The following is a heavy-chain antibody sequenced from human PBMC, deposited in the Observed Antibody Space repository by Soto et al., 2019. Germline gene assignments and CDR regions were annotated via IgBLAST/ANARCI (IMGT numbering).Heavy chain of an antibody. D-gene: IGHD3-22*01. J-gene: IGHJ4*02. CDR1: GFTFSYYA. CDR3: ARGCGMYDISSCPVDS. Sequence: QVQLVESGGGVVQPGMSLRLSCAASGFTFSYYAMHWVRQAPGKGLEWVALIAYDGSNKYYADSVKGRFTISRDNSKNTLFLQMNSLTADDTAVYFCARGCGMYDISSCPVDSWGQGTLVTVSS. CDR2: IAYDGSNK. V-gene: IGHV3-30-3*01.